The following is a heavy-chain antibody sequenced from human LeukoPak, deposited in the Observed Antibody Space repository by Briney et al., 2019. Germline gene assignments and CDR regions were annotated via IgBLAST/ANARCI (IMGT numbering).Heavy chain of an antibody. J-gene: IGHJ4*02. CDR2: ITLNGGAP. CDR1: GFTFSTYA. CDR3: ARGHSSSSGVGDY. V-gene: IGHV3-64*01. D-gene: IGHD6-6*01. Sequence: GRSLRLSCAASGFTFSTYAMNWVRQTPGKGLEYVSAITLNGGAPYTANSVKGRFTISRDNSKNILYLQMGSLRGEDMGVYYCARGHSSSSGVGDYWGQGTLVTVPS.